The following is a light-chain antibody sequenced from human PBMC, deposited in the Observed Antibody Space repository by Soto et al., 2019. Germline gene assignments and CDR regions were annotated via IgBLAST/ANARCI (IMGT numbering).Light chain of an antibody. CDR1: QSISSY. J-gene: IGKJ1*01. V-gene: IGKV1-39*01. Sequence: DIQMTQSPSSLSASVGDRVTITCRASQSISSYLNWYQQKPGKAPKFLIFAASSLQSWVPSRFSGSGSGTDFTLTISSLQPEDFATYYCQQSYRSPWTFGQGTKVEIK. CDR3: QQSYRSPWT. CDR2: AAS.